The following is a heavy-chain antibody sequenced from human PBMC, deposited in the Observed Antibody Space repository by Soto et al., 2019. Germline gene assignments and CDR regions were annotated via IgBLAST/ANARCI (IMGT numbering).Heavy chain of an antibody. V-gene: IGHV1-18*04. Sequence: QGQLVQSGVEVKKPGASVKVSCKASGYSFISYGIGWVRQAPGQGLEWMGWITVNSGNTNYPQKFQGRVTMTTDTSTSKAYMGLRSLTSDDTAVYYCGRGLGGGWYYFDYWGPGTLVTVSS. CDR3: GRGLGGGWYYFDY. CDR1: GYSFISYG. J-gene: IGHJ4*02. D-gene: IGHD6-19*01. CDR2: ITVNSGNT.